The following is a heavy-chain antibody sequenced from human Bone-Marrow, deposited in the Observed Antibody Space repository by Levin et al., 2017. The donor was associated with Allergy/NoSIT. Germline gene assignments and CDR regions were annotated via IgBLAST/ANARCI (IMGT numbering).Heavy chain of an antibody. CDR2: ISYDGSNK. D-gene: IGHD6-13*01. CDR1: GFTFSSYG. J-gene: IGHJ4*02. Sequence: GGSLRLSCAASGFTFSSYGMHWVRQAPGKGLEWVAVISYDGSNKYYADSVKGRFTISRDNSKNTLYLQMNSLRAEDTAVYYCAKEGDWARIAAAGGFDYWGQGTLVTVSS. CDR3: AKEGDWARIAAAGGFDY. V-gene: IGHV3-30*18.